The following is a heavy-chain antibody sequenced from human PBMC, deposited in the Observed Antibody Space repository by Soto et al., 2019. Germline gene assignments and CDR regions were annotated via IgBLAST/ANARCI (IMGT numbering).Heavy chain of an antibody. CDR2: IIPIFGTA. CDR3: ARGLDYGDPFDY. V-gene: IGHV1-69*13. D-gene: IGHD4-17*01. CDR1: GGTFSSYA. Sequence: GASVKVSCKASGGTFSSYAISWVRQAPGQGLEWMGGIIPIFGTANYAQKFQGRVTITADESTSTAYMELSSLRSEDTAVYYCARGLDYGDPFDYWGQGTLVTVSS. J-gene: IGHJ4*02.